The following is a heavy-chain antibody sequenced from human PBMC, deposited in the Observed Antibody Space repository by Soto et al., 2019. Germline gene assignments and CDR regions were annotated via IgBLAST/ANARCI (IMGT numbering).Heavy chain of an antibody. D-gene: IGHD3-3*01. V-gene: IGHV3-23*01. CDR1: GFSLRNYA. CDR2: IGGSDNRT. Sequence: GSLSLSCAASGFSLRNYAMTWVRPAPGKGLEWVSSIGGSDNRTNYADSVKGRFTISRDISKNTLFLQMNRLRTEDTAVYYCAKDRAEFWSGSPLGYGLEVWGQGTTVTVSS. CDR3: AKDRAEFWSGSPLGYGLEV. J-gene: IGHJ6*02.